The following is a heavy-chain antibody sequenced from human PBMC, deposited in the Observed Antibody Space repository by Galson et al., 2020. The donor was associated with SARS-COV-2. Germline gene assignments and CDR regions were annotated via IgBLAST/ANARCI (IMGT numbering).Heavy chain of an antibody. V-gene: IGHV4-39*07. J-gene: IGHJ4*02. Sequence: SETLSLTCTVSGGSISSSSYYWGWIRQPPGKGLEWIGSIYYSGSTYYNPSLKSRVTISVDTSKNQFSLKLSSVTAADTAVYYCARDLISYDSSGYYSTFFDYWGQGTLVTVSS. CDR3: ARDLISYDSSGYYSTFFDY. CDR2: IYYSGST. CDR1: GGSISSSSYY. D-gene: IGHD3-22*01.